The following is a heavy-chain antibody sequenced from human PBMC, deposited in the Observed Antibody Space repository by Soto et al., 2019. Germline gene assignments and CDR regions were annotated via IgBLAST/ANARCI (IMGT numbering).Heavy chain of an antibody. J-gene: IGHJ3*02. CDR3: ARQINGDYTAFDI. CDR1: GFSFSNYN. V-gene: IGHV3-21*01. Sequence: GGSLRLSCAASGFSFSNYNMNWVRQAPGKRLELVSSISGSSSYIYYADSLKGRFTISRDNAKNSLYLQMNTLRAEDTAVYYCARQINGDYTAFDIWGQGTLVTVSS. D-gene: IGHD4-17*01. CDR2: ISGSSSYI.